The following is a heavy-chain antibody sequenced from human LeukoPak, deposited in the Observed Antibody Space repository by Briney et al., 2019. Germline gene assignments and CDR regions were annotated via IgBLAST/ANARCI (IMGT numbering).Heavy chain of an antibody. CDR2: INHSGST. V-gene: IGHV4-34*01. CDR1: GGSFSGYY. J-gene: IGHJ5*02. CDR3: ARGSYSSSWTGTWFDP. Sequence: PSETLSLTCAVYGGSFSGYYWSWIRQPPGKGLEWIGEINHSGSTNYNPSLKSRVTISVDTSKNQFSLKLSSVTAADTAAYYCARGSYSSSWTGTWFDPWGQGTLVTVSS. D-gene: IGHD6-13*01.